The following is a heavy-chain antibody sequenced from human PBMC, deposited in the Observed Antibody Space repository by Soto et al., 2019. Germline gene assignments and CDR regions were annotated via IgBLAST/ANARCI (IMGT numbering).Heavy chain of an antibody. D-gene: IGHD2-2*01. Sequence: PGGSLRLSCAASGFTFSSYSMNWVRQAPGKGLECVSYISSSSSTIYYADSVKGRFTISRDNAKNSLYLQMNSLRAEDTAVYYCARVIVVVPAARHFDYWGQGTLVTVSS. J-gene: IGHJ4*02. CDR1: GFTFSSYS. CDR3: ARVIVVVPAARHFDY. V-gene: IGHV3-48*01. CDR2: ISSSSSTI.